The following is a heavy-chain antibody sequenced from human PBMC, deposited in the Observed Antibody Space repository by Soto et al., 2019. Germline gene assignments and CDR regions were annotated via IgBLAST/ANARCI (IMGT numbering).Heavy chain of an antibody. J-gene: IGHJ4*02. CDR3: ARDWGVVSYYYGMDY. CDR1: GYPFTSHD. V-gene: IGHV1-8*01. Sequence: ASVKVSCKASGYPFTSHDINWVRQAPGQGLEWMGWMSPNTGNTGYAQKFQGRVTMTRNTSMSTVYMELSSLRSDDTAVYFCARDWGVVSYYYGMDYWGQGTLVTVSS. D-gene: IGHD3-9*01. CDR2: MSPNTGNT.